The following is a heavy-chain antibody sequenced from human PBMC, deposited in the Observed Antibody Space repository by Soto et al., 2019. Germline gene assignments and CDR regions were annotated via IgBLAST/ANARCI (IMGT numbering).Heavy chain of an antibody. CDR2: IRSKAYGGTT. J-gene: IGHJ4*02. D-gene: IGHD3-3*01. V-gene: IGHV3-49*03. CDR3: TRVGTIFGVVHFDY. Sequence: GGSLRLSCTASGFTFGDYAMSWFRQAPGKGLEWVGFIRSKAYGGTTEYAASVKGRFTISRDDSKSIAYLQMNSLKTEDTVVYYCTRVGTIFGVVHFDYWGQGTLVTVSS. CDR1: GFTFGDYA.